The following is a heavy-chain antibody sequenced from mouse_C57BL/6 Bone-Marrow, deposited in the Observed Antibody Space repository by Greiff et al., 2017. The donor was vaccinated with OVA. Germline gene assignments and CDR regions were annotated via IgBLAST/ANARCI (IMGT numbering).Heavy chain of an antibody. CDR2: IHPNSGST. Sequence: QVQLQQPGAELVKPGASVKLSCKASGYTFTSYWMHWVKQRPGQGLEWIGMIHPNSGSTNYNEKFKSKATLTVDKSSSTAYMQLSSLTSEDSAVYYCASPLITTVVPFAYWGQGTRVTVSA. CDR3: ASPLITTVVPFAY. D-gene: IGHD1-1*01. CDR1: GYTFTSYW. J-gene: IGHJ3*01. V-gene: IGHV1-64*01.